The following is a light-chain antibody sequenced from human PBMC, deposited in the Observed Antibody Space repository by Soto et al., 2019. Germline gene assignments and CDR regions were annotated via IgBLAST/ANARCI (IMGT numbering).Light chain of an antibody. Sequence: EIVLTQSPGTLSLSPGERATLSCRASQSVSSAYLAWYQQKLGQAPRLLIYGSSNRATGIPGRFSGSGSGTAFHLTISRLEPEDFAVYYCQQYGSSRWTFGQGTKVEIK. J-gene: IGKJ1*01. CDR2: GSS. CDR3: QQYGSSRWT. CDR1: QSVSSAY. V-gene: IGKV3-20*01.